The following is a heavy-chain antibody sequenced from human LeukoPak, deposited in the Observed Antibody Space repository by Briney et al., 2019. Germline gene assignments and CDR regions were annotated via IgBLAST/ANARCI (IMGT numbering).Heavy chain of an antibody. D-gene: IGHD3-10*01. CDR2: IWYDGSNK. V-gene: IGHV3-33*01. CDR1: GFTFSSYG. J-gene: IGHJ4*02. Sequence: GGSLRLSCAASGFTFSSYGMHWVRQAPGKGLEWVAVIWYDGSNKYYADSVKGRFTISRDNSKNTLYLQMNSLRAEDTAVYYCGRDRSQRGESYFHYGGQGTLVTVSS. CDR3: GRDRSQRGESYFHY.